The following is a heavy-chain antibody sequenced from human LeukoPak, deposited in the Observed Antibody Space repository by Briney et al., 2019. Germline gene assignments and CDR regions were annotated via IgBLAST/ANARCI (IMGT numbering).Heavy chain of an antibody. J-gene: IGHJ1*01. D-gene: IGHD2-2*01. V-gene: IGHV3-21*01. CDR1: GFTFSSYS. CDR3: ATIKVVPAPAEYFQH. Sequence: GGSLRLSCAASGFTFSSYSMNWVRQAPGKGLEWVSSISSSSSYIYYADSVKGRFTISRDNAKNSLYLQMNSLRAEDTAVYYCATIKVVPAPAEYFQHWGQGTLVTVSS. CDR2: ISSSSSYI.